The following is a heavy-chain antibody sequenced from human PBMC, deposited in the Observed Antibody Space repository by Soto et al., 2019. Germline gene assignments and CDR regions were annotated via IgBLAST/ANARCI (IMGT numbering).Heavy chain of an antibody. CDR3: ATAPGELDRMVLDVAHAFDI. V-gene: IGHV1-24*01. Sequence: ASVKVSCKVSGYTLTELSMHWVRQAPGKGLEWMGGFDPEDGETIYAQKFQGRVTMTEDTSTDTAYMELSSLRSEDTAVYYCATAPGELDRMVLDVAHAFDIWGQGTMVTVSS. CDR2: FDPEDGET. CDR1: GYTLTELS. D-gene: IGHD1-1*01. J-gene: IGHJ3*02.